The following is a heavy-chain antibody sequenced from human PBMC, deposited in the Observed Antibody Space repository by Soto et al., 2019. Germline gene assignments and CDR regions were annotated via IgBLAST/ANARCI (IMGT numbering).Heavy chain of an antibody. CDR1: GGSISSGGYY. J-gene: IGHJ4*02. CDR2: IYYSGST. Sequence: QVQLQESGPGLVKPSQTLSLTCTVSGGSISSGGYYWSWIRQHPGKGLEWIGYIYYSGSTYYNPSLKSRVTISVDTSKNQFSLKLSSVTAADTAVYYCARGVNDFWSGYYARPGKYYFDYWGQGTLVTVSS. D-gene: IGHD3-3*01. CDR3: ARGVNDFWSGYYARPGKYYFDY. V-gene: IGHV4-31*03.